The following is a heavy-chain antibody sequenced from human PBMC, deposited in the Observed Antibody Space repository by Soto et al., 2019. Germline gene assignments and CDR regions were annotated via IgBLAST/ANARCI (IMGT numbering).Heavy chain of an antibody. CDR3: ARAPTVTTIFDC. CDR2: IYSGSNI. CDR1: GFSVGNNY. Sequence: GGSLRLSCVASGFSVGNNYMSWVRLAPGKGLEWVSIIYSGSNIRYAESVKGRFTISRDNSENTVYLQMNSLRTEDTAVYYCARAPTVTTIFDCWGQGTLVTVSS. J-gene: IGHJ4*02. V-gene: IGHV3-53*05. D-gene: IGHD4-17*01.